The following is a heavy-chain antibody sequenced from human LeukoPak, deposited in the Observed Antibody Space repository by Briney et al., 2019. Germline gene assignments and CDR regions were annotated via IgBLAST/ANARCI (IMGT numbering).Heavy chain of an antibody. Sequence: SVKVSCKASGGTFSSYAISWVRQAPGQGLEWMGGIIPIFGTANYAQKFQGRVTITTDESTSTAYMELSSLRSEDTAVYYCARERGGYSGYDSFDYWGQGTLVTVSS. CDR3: ARERGGYSGYDSFDY. CDR2: IIPIFGTA. CDR1: GGTFSSYA. D-gene: IGHD5-12*01. V-gene: IGHV1-69*05. J-gene: IGHJ4*02.